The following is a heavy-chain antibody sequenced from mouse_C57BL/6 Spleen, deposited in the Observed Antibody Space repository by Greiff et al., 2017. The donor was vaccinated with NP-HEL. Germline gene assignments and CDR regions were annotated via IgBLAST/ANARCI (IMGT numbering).Heavy chain of an antibody. Sequence: QVQLQQPGAELVKPGASVKLSCKASGYTFTSYWMQWVKQRPGQGLEWIGEIDPSDSYTNSNQKFTGTATLTVDTSSSTAYMQLSSLTSEDSAGYYCARGDGNYLGYYAMDDWGQGTSVTVSS. D-gene: IGHD2-1*01. CDR2: IDPSDSYT. CDR3: ARGDGNYLGYYAMDD. V-gene: IGHV1-50*01. CDR1: GYTFTSYW. J-gene: IGHJ4*01.